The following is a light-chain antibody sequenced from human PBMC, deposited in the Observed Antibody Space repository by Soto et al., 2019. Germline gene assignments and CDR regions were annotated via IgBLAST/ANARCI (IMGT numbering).Light chain of an antibody. CDR2: AAS. CDR1: QSITSY. V-gene: IGKV1-39*01. CDR3: QRSYNNTQAT. Sequence: DIQMTQSPSSLSASVGDRVTITCRASQSITSYLDWYQQKPGKAPKVLXYAASSSQTGVPPRFRVSGSGTDSALTLSILQPEAFAIYTYQRSYNNTQATFGQGTQVDIK. J-gene: IGKJ1*01.